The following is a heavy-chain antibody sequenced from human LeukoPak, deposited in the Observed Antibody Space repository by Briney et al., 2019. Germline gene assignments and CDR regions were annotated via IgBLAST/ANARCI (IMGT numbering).Heavy chain of an antibody. J-gene: IGHJ5*02. Sequence: SETLSLTCAVYGGSFSGSFWNWIRQPPGKGLEWIGEVMHSGSTSYNPSLKSRVTISVDTSKNQFSLKLSSVTAADTAVYYCARVVRLNWFDPWGQGTLVTVSS. V-gene: IGHV4-34*12. CDR1: GGSFSGSF. D-gene: IGHD2-15*01. CDR2: VMHSGST. CDR3: ARVVRLNWFDP.